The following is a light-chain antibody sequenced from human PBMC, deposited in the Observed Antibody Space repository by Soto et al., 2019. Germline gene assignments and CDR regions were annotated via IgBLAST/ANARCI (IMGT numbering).Light chain of an antibody. Sequence: QSALTQPPSASVTPGHWVTISCSRSSSNIGSNTVNWYQQLPGTAPKLLIYSNNQRPSGVPDRFSGSKSGTSASLSISGLQSEDEADYYCAAWDDSLNGYVFGTGTKVTVL. CDR3: AAWDDSLNGYV. V-gene: IGLV1-44*01. CDR2: SNN. J-gene: IGLJ1*01. CDR1: SSNIGSNT.